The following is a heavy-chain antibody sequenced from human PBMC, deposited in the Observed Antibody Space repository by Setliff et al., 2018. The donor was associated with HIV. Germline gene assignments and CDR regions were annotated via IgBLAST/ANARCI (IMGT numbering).Heavy chain of an antibody. J-gene: IGHJ6*03. D-gene: IGHD3-22*01. CDR1: GGTVSKYA. CDR2: GVPLLNTT. CDR3: ADSSGCYQRGATYARDTTFSYYMDV. Sequence: ASVKVSCKASGGTVSKYAITWVRQAPGQGLGGGGAGVPLLNTTNYAQALKGTVSITADRSTNTAYLELNSLKSGATAVYYCADSSGCYQRGATYARDTTFSYYMDVWGKGTTVTVSS. V-gene: IGHV1-69*10.